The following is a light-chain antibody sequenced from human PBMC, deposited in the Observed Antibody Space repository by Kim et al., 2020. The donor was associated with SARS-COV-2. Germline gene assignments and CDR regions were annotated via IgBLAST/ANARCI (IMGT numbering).Light chain of an antibody. CDR3: QKYNAAPWT. V-gene: IGKV1-27*01. CDR1: QDISNF. J-gene: IGKJ1*01. CDR2: AAS. Sequence: DIQMTQSPSSLSASVGDRVTITCRASQDISNFVVWYQQKPGKVPKVLIYAASALHSGVPSRFSGGGFVTDFTLTISSLQPEDVATYDCQKYNAAPWTFGQGTKLEIK.